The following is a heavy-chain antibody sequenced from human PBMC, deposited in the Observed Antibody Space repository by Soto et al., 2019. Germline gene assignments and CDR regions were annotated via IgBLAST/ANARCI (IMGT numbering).Heavy chain of an antibody. D-gene: IGHD1-26*01. V-gene: IGHV1-18*01. Sequence: ASVKVSCKASGYTFTSYGISWVRQAPGQGLEWMGWISAYNGNTNYAQKLQGRVTMTTDTSTSTAYMELRSLRSDDTAVYYCARLISGSYYPIFDYWGQGTLVTVSS. CDR3: ARLISGSYYPIFDY. J-gene: IGHJ4*02. CDR2: ISAYNGNT. CDR1: GYTFTSYG.